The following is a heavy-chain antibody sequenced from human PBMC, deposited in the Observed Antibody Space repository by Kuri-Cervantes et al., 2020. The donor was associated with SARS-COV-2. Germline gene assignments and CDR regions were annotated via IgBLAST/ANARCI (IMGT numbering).Heavy chain of an antibody. CDR3: ARVRDIVLMVYAIGGWFDP. CDR2: INHTGST. D-gene: IGHD2-8*01. J-gene: IGHJ5*02. CDR1: GGSFSAYQ. Sequence: SETLSLTCAVHGGSFSAYQWSWIRQPPGKGLEWIGEINHTGSTSYNPSLKSRLTISLDTSKNQFSLKLSSVTAADTAVYYCARVRDIVLMVYAIGGWFDPWGQGTLVTVSS. V-gene: IGHV4-34*01.